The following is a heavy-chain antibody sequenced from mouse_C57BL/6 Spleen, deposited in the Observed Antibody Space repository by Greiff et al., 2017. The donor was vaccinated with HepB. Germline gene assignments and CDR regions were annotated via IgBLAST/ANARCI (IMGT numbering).Heavy chain of an antibody. CDR2: IWSGGST. CDR1: GFSLTSYG. V-gene: IGHV2-2*01. CDR3: ARGNGTPDY. D-gene: IGHD1-1*01. Sequence: VQLQQSGPGLVQPSQSLSITCTVSGFSLTSYGVHWVRQSPGKGLEWLGVIWSGGSTYYNAAFISRLSISKDNSKSQVFFKMNSLQADDTAIYYCARGNGTPDYWGQGTTLTVSS. J-gene: IGHJ2*01.